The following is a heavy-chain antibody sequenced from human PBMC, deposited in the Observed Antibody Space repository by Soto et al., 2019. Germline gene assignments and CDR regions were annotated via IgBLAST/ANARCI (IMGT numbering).Heavy chain of an antibody. CDR2: ISYDGSVT. CDR1: GFTFSSYG. J-gene: IGHJ4*02. V-gene: IGHV3-30*18. D-gene: IGHD6-19*01. CDR3: AKGGRQWLVTSDFNY. Sequence: GGSLRLSCAASGFTFSSYGMHWVRQAPGKGLEWVAVISYDGSVTFYADSVKGRFTISRDNSKNTLFLQMNSLRGEDTAVYYCAKGGRQWLVTSDFNYWGQGALVTVSS.